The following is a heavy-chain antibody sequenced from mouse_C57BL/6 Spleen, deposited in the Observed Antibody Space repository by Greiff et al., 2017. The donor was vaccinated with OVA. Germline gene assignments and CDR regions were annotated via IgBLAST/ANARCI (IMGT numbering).Heavy chain of an antibody. D-gene: IGHD1-1*01. Sequence: VKLQQSGPELVKPGASVKISCKASGYAFSSSWMNWVKQRPGKGLEWIGRIYPGDGDTNYNGKFKGKATLTADKSSSTAYMQLSSLTSEDSAVYFCARLGYYGSIFAYWGQGTLVTVSA. CDR2: IYPGDGDT. V-gene: IGHV1-82*01. CDR3: ARLGYYGSIFAY. CDR1: GYAFSSSW. J-gene: IGHJ3*01.